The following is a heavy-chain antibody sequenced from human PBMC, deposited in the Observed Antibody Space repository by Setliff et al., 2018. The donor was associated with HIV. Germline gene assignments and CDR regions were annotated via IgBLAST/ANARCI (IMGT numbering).Heavy chain of an antibody. CDR1: GYTFTNYG. Sequence: GASVKVSCKASGYTFTNYGICWVRQAPGHGLEWMGWISPYNGRTENDDKVQGRVTMTTDASTNTAYMEVRNLTSDDTAVYYCARGRGSQSYYYLDVWGKGTTVTVS. D-gene: IGHD3-10*01. V-gene: IGHV1-18*01. CDR3: ARGRGSQSYYYLDV. J-gene: IGHJ6*03. CDR2: ISPYNGRT.